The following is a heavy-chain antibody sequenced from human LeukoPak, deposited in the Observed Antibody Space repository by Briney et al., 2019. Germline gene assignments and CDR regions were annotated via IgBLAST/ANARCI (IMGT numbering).Heavy chain of an antibody. CDR2: ISGSSSNT. J-gene: IGHJ3*02. V-gene: IGHV1-18*01. CDR1: GYTFMSHG. Sequence: GASVKVSCKAYGYTFMSHGISWVRQATGQGLEWMGWISGSSSNTNYAQRLQGRVTMTTDTSTTTAYMEPRSLRSDDTAVYYCARATGTWGHDGFDIWGQGTMVTVSS. CDR3: ARATGTWGHDGFDI. D-gene: IGHD3-16*01.